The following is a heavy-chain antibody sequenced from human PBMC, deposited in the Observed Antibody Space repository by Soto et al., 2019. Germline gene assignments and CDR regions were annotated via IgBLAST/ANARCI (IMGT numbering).Heavy chain of an antibody. CDR1: GGSISNYY. CDR3: ARHSNSYNWNFLFDY. J-gene: IGHJ4*02. Sequence: SETLSLTCTVSGGSISNYYWSWIRQPPGKGLEWIGYIYYSGSTNYNPSLKSRVSISIDTSKNQFSLKLTSVTAADTAVYYCARHSNSYNWNFLFDYWGQGTLVTVSS. V-gene: IGHV4-59*08. CDR2: IYYSGST. D-gene: IGHD1-7*01.